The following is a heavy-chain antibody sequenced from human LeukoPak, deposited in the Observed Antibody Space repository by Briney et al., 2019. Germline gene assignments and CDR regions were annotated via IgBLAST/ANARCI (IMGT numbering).Heavy chain of an antibody. Sequence: GGSLRLSCAASGFTFSSYWMHWVRQAPGKGLVWVSRINTDGSSTSYADSVKGRFTVSRDNSKNTLYLQMNSLRTEDTAVYYCAKAHSSTWSGFDYWGQGTLVTVSS. CDR1: GFTFSSYW. CDR2: INTDGSST. D-gene: IGHD6-13*01. CDR3: AKAHSSTWSGFDY. V-gene: IGHV3-74*01. J-gene: IGHJ4*02.